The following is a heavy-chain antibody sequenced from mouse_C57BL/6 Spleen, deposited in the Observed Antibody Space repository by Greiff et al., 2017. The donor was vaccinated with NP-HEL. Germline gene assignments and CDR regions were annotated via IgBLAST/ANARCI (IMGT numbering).Heavy chain of an antibody. V-gene: IGHV1-39*01. CDR1: GYSSPNYT. D-gene: IGHD4-1*01. Sequence: EVQLGRSEPERVKLAASWKISGKAPGYSSPNYTMNGVKQSNGKGLEWIGVINPNYGTTSYNQKFKGKATLTVDQSSSTAYMQLNSLTSEDSAVYYCARLGPDWYFDVWGTGTTVTVSS. CDR2: INPNYGTT. J-gene: IGHJ1*03. CDR3: ARLGPDWYFDV.